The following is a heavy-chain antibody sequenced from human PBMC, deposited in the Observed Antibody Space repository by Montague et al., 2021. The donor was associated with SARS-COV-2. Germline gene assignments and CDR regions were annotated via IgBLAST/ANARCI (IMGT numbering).Heavy chain of an antibody. CDR1: GGSINHY. CDR2: IYYDGSS. D-gene: IGHD2-8*01. J-gene: IGHJ2*01. Sequence: SETLSLTCTVSGGSINHYWSWIRQPPGKGLEWIGYIYYDGSSNYXPSLRSRVTISMQTSRNQVSLRLRSVTAADTALYYCARSQWHNWYFDLWGRGTLVTVSS. CDR3: ARSQWHNWYFDL. V-gene: IGHV4-59*11.